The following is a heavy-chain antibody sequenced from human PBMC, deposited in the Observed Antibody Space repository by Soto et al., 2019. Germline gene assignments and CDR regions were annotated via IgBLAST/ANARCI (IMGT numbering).Heavy chain of an antibody. V-gene: IGHV1-69*06. J-gene: IGHJ6*02. CDR1: GGTFSSYA. D-gene: IGHD1-1*01. CDR3: ARELEIAGYYYYYGMDV. Sequence: VQLVQSGAEVKKPGSSVKVSCKASGGTFSSYAISWVRQAPGQGLEWMGGIIPIFGTANYAQKFQGRVTITADKSTSTAYMELSSLRSEDTAVYYCARELEIAGYYYYYGMDVWGQGTTVTVSS. CDR2: IIPIFGTA.